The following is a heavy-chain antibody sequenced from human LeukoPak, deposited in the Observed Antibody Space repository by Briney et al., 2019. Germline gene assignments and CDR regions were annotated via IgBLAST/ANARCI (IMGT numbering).Heavy chain of an antibody. CDR2: INPSGGST. D-gene: IGHD3-22*01. Sequence: ASVKVSCKASGYTFTGYYMHWVRQAPGQGLEWMGIINPSGGSTSYAQKFQGRVTMTRDTSTSTVYMELSSLRSEDTAVYYCARDPPQGYDTSGYYANYYFDYWGQGTLVTVSS. V-gene: IGHV1-46*01. CDR3: ARDPPQGYDTSGYYANYYFDY. CDR1: GYTFTGYY. J-gene: IGHJ4*02.